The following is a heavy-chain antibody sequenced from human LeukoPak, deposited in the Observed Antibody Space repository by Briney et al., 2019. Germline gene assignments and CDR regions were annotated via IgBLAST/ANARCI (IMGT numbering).Heavy chain of an antibody. CDR2: ISYDGSNK. D-gene: IGHD5-12*01. V-gene: IGHV3-30*14. Sequence: GGSLRLSCAASGFTFSDSYMSWIRQAPGKGLEWVAVISYDGSNKYYADSVKGRFTISRDNSKNTLYLQMNSLRAEDTAVYYCARGPSGYHNTGGQGTLVTVSS. CDR1: GFTFSDSY. J-gene: IGHJ4*02. CDR3: ARGPSGYHNT.